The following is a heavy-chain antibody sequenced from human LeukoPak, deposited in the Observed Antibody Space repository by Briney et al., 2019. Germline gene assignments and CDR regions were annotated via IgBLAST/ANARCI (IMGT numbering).Heavy chain of an antibody. CDR3: ARSLQEDYGSGSYYNEPHYYYYMDV. CDR1: GGSISSSSYY. CDR2: IYYSGST. J-gene: IGHJ6*03. D-gene: IGHD3-10*01. V-gene: IGHV4-39*01. Sequence: SETLSLTCTVSGGSISSSSYYWGWIRQPPGKGLEWIGSIYYSGSTYYNPSLKSRVTISVDTSKNQFSLKLSSVTAADTAVYYCARSLQEDYGSGSYYNEPHYYYYMDVWGKGTTVTISS.